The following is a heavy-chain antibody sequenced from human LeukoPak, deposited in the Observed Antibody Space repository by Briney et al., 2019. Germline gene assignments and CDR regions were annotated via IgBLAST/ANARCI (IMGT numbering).Heavy chain of an antibody. J-gene: IGHJ5*02. D-gene: IGHD2-8*01. CDR2: ISWNSGSI. CDR1: GFTFDDYA. CDR3: ARQRGYCSSGVCRGWFDP. Sequence: GGSLRLSCAASGFTFDDYAMHWVRQVPGKGLEWVSGISWNSGSIGYADSVKGRFAISRDNAKNSLYLQMNSLRAEDTAVYYCARQRGYCSSGVCRGWFDPWGQGTLVTVSS. V-gene: IGHV3-9*01.